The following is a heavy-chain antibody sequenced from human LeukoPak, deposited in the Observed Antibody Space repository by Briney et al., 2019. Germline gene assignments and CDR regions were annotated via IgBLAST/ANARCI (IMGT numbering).Heavy chain of an antibody. CDR2: INHSGST. V-gene: IGHV4-34*01. Sequence: PSETLSLTCAVYGGSFSGYYWSWIRQPPGKGLEWIGEINHSGSTNYNPSLKSRVTISVDRSKNQFSLKLSSATAADTAVYYCARATAGTGYYFDYWGQGTLVTVSS. D-gene: IGHD6-13*01. CDR1: GGSFSGYY. J-gene: IGHJ4*02. CDR3: ARATAGTGYYFDY.